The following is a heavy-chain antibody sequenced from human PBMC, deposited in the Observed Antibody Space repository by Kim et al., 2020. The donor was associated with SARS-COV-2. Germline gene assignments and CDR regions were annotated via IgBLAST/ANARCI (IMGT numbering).Heavy chain of an antibody. CDR2: IYYSGST. V-gene: IGHV4-39*01. CDR3: ATPTGTTLDYYYGMDV. D-gene: IGHD1-1*01. CDR1: GGSISSSSYY. Sequence: SETLSLTCTVSGGSISSSSYYWGWIRQPPGKGLEWIGSIYYSGSTYYNPSLKSRVTISVDTSKNQFSLKLSSVTAADTAVYYCATPTGTTLDYYYGMDVWGQGTTVTVSS. J-gene: IGHJ6*02.